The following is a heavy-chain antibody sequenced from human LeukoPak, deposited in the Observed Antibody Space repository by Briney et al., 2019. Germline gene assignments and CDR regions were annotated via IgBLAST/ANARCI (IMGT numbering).Heavy chain of an antibody. Sequence: GGSLRLSCAASGFTFSSYGMHWVRQAPGKGLEWVAFIRYDGSNKCYADSVKGRFTISRDNSKNTLYLQMNSLRAEDTAVYYCASLYYGDYDYWGQGTLVTVSS. J-gene: IGHJ4*02. CDR1: GFTFSSYG. CDR2: IRYDGSNK. D-gene: IGHD4-17*01. V-gene: IGHV3-30*02. CDR3: ASLYYGDYDY.